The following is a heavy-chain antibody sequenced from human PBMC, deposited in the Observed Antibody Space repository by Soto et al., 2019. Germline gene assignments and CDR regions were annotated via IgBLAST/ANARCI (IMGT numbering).Heavy chain of an antibody. CDR1: PSPA. Sequence: PSPAMQWVRQARGQRLEWIGWIVVGSGNTNYAQKFQERVTITRDMSTSTAYMELSSLRSEDTTVYYWTEAVVLTADDLFSVYWG. CDR2: IVVGSGNT. CDR3: TEAVVLTADDLFSVY. J-gene: IGHJ4*01. V-gene: IGHV1-58*02. D-gene: IGHD2-2*01.